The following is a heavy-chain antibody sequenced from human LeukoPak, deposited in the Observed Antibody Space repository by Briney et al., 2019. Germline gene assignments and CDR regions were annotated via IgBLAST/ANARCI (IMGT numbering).Heavy chain of an antibody. Sequence: PGGSLRLSCAASGFTFSSYGMHWVRQAPGKGLEWVAVISYDGSNKYYADSVKGRFTISRDNSKNTLYLQMNSLRAEDTAVYYCAKDRIAAGGYFDYWGQGTLVTVSS. D-gene: IGHD6-25*01. CDR3: AKDRIAAGGYFDY. J-gene: IGHJ4*02. V-gene: IGHV3-30*18. CDR2: ISYDGSNK. CDR1: GFTFSSYG.